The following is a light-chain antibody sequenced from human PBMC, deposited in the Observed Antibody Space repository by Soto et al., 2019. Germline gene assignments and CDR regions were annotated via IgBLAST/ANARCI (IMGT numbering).Light chain of an antibody. CDR3: QQYGSSPRLT. V-gene: IGKV3-20*01. Sequence: EIVLTQSPDTLSLSPGERATLSCRASQSVTSSYLAWYQQRPGQAPRLLSYDASSRAPGIPDRFSGSGSETDFTLTISRLEPEDFAVYYCQQYGSSPRLTFGGGTKVEI. CDR1: QSVTSSY. CDR2: DAS. J-gene: IGKJ4*01.